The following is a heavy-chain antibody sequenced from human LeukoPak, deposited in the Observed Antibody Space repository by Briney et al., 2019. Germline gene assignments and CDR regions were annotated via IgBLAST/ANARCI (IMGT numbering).Heavy chain of an antibody. J-gene: IGHJ4*02. D-gene: IGHD6-19*01. CDR3: VKELDSSGWGYFDY. CDR1: GFTFSSYA. V-gene: IGHV3-64D*06. Sequence: PGGSLRLSCSASGFTFSSYAMHWVRQAPGKGLEYVSAISSNGGSTYYADSVKGRFTISGDNSKNTLYLQMSSLRAEDTAVYYCVKELDSSGWGYFDYWGQGTLVTVSS. CDR2: ISSNGGST.